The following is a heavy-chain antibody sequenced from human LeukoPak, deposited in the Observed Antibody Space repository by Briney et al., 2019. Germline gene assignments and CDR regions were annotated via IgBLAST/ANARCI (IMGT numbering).Heavy chain of an antibody. CDR2: INPNSGGT. CDR3: ARDDSSSWLPMDV. J-gene: IGHJ6*03. Sequence: ASVKVSCKASGYTFTGYYMHWVRQAPGQGLEWMGWINPNSGGTNYAQKFQGRVTMTRDTSISTAYMELSRLRSDDTAVYYCARDDSSSWLPMDVWGKGTTVTISS. CDR1: GYTFTGYY. D-gene: IGHD6-13*01. V-gene: IGHV1-2*02.